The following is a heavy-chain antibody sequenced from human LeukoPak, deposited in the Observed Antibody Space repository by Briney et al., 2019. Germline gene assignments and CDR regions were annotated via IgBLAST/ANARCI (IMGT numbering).Heavy chain of an antibody. Sequence: ESSETLSLTCTVSGGSISSGSYYWSWIRQPAGKGLEWIGRIYTSGSTNYNPSLKSRVTISVDTSKNQFSLKLSSVTAADTAVYYCARWSSGYSSGWYRYYYYMDVWGKGTTVTISS. D-gene: IGHD6-19*01. CDR1: GGSISSGSYY. V-gene: IGHV4-61*02. CDR3: ARWSSGYSSGWYRYYYYMDV. CDR2: IYTSGST. J-gene: IGHJ6*03.